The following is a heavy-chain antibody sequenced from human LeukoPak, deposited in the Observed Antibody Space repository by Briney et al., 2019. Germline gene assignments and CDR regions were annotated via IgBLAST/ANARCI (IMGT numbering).Heavy chain of an antibody. CDR2: IYHGGGT. CDR3: ARAGPLPAAMLGPPVMLPDS. Sequence: AETLSLTCALSGYSIRSGDYWGSTRPSPGSGLGFIGLIYHGGGTYYNPPLKRRVTISVDTSKTPFSLKLSSVTAADTAVYYCARAGPLPAAMLGPPVMLPDSWGQGTLVTVSS. V-gene: IGHV4-38-2*01. CDR1: GYSIRSGDY. J-gene: IGHJ4*02. D-gene: IGHD2-2*01.